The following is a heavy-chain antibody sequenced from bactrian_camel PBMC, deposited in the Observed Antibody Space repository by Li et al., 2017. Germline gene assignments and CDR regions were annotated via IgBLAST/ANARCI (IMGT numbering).Heavy chain of an antibody. CDR3: ATDPARDACFSRWKNKEYNY. J-gene: IGHJ4*01. V-gene: IGHV3S53*01. Sequence: HVQLVESGGDSVQAGGSLRLSCVDSGYVYKDKCMAWFRQAPGKEREGVAATSPGGGSAYLDSVRGRFTVSRDNAKSALYLQMNSLKPEDTGMYYCATDPARDACFSRWKNKEYNYWGQGTQVTVS. CDR1: GYVYKDKC. D-gene: IGHD1*01. CDR2: TSPGGGS.